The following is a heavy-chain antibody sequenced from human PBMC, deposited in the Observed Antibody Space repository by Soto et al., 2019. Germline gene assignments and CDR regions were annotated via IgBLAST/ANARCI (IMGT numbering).Heavy chain of an antibody. J-gene: IGHJ6*02. D-gene: IGHD1-26*01. Sequence: GGSLRLSCAASGFTFSSYAMSWVRQAPGKGLEWVSAISGSGGSTYYADSVKGRFTISRDNSKNTLYLQMNSLRAEDTAVYYCVNRRAYYYYGMDVWGQGTTVTVSS. CDR3: VNRRAYYYYGMDV. CDR1: GFTFSSYA. CDR2: ISGSGGST. V-gene: IGHV3-23*01.